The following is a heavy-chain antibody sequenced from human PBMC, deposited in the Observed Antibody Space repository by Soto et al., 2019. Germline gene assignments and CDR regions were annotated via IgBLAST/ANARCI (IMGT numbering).Heavy chain of an antibody. CDR1: GFTVSSNY. V-gene: IGHV3-53*04. CDR2: IYSGGST. Sequence: EVQLVEFGGGLVQPGGSLRLSCAASGFTVSSNYMSWVRQAPGKGLEWVSVIYSGGSTYYADSVKGRFTISRHNSKNTLYLQMNSLRAEDTAVYYCARGRDCGGDCPNWFDPWGQGTLVTVSS. J-gene: IGHJ5*02. CDR3: ARGRDCGGDCPNWFDP. D-gene: IGHD2-21*02.